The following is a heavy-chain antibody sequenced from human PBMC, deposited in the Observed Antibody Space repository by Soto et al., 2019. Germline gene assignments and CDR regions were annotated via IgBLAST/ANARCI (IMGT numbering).Heavy chain of an antibody. CDR3: ARAFGSTDY. V-gene: IGHV1-18*01. CDR2: ISGYNSIT. Sequence: QVQLVQSGAEVKKPGASVKVSCEASGYTFSSYGISWVRQAPGQGFEWMGWISGYNSITRYAQKFQGRVNMTTDTSTSTAYMELRSLRSDDTAVYYCARAFGSTDYWGQGTLVTVSS. D-gene: IGHD6-13*01. CDR1: GYTFSSYG. J-gene: IGHJ4*02.